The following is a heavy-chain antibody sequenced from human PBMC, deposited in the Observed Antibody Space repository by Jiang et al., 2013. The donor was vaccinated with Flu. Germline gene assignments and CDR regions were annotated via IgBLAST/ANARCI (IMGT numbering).Heavy chain of an antibody. CDR1: GFTFDDYA. Sequence: QLVESGGDLVQPGRSLRLSCAASGFTFDDYAMHWVRQVPGKGLEWVSYISWNSGDIDYADSVKGRFTISRDNAKNSLYLQMNSLRPEDTALYYCAKVEWFGDSYYFDYWGQGTLVTVSS. D-gene: IGHD3-10*01. CDR2: ISWNSGDI. CDR3: AKVEWFGDSYYFDY. J-gene: IGHJ4*02. V-gene: IGHV3-9*01.